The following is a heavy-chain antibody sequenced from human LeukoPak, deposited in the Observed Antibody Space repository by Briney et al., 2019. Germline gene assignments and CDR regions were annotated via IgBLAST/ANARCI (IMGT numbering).Heavy chain of an antibody. CDR1: GFTFSGSA. V-gene: IGHV3-73*01. D-gene: IGHD5-18*01. CDR2: IRSKANSYAT. Sequence: GGSLRLSCAASGFTFSGSAMHWVRQASGKGLEWVGRIRSKANSYATAYAASVKGRFTISRDDSKNTAYLQMNSPKTEDTAVYYCTRHGERGYSYGRLDWGQGTLVTVSS. J-gene: IGHJ4*02. CDR3: TRHGERGYSYGRLD.